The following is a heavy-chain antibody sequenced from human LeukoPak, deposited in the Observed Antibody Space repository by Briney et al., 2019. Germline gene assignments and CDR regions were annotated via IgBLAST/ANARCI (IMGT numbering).Heavy chain of an antibody. CDR1: GGTFSSYA. V-gene: IGHV1-69*04. J-gene: IGHJ4*02. CDR3: ARPYYYDSSGYYLFDY. CDR2: IIPILGIA. Sequence: SVNVSCKASGGTFSSYAISWVRQAPGQGLEWMGRIIPILGIANYAQKFQGRVTITADKSTSTAYMELSSLRSEDTAVYYCARPYYYDSSGYYLFDYWGQGTLVTVSS. D-gene: IGHD3-22*01.